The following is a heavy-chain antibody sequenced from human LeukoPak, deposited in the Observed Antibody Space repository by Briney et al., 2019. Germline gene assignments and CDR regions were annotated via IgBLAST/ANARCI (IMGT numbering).Heavy chain of an antibody. CDR1: GFTVRSNY. CDR3: ARELREHGVFDI. Sequence: GGSLRLSCAASGFTVRSNYMSWVRQASGKGLEWVSEIYSDGSTYYAASVKGRFSISRDNSKNTVYLQMNSLRAEDTAVYYCARELREHGVFDIWGQGTMVTVSS. J-gene: IGHJ3*02. V-gene: IGHV3-53*01. CDR2: IYSDGST. D-gene: IGHD1-26*01.